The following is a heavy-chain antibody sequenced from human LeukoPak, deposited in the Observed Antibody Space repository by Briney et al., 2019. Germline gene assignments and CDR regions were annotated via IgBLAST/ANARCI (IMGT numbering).Heavy chain of an antibody. V-gene: IGHV4-59*01. D-gene: IGHD3-9*01. CDR2: IYYTGST. J-gene: IGHJ4*02. Sequence: SETLSLTCTVSGGSISSYYWSWIRQPPGKGLEWIGYIYYTGSTNYNPSLKSRVTISVDTSKNQFSLKLSSVTAADTAVYYCARAPTALSYHILTGARFDYWGPGTLVTVSS. CDR1: GGSISSYY. CDR3: ARAPTALSYHILTGARFDY.